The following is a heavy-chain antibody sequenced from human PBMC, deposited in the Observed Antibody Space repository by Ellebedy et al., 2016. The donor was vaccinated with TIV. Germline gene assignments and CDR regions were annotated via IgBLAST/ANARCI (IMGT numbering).Heavy chain of an antibody. J-gene: IGHJ4*02. CDR2: TRNKANSYIT. V-gene: IGHV3-72*01. CDR1: GFTFDDYA. Sequence: LSLTCAASGFTFDDYAIHWVRQAPGKGLEWVGRTRNKANSYITEYAASVKGRFTISRDDSRNSLYLQMNSLKTEDTAVYYCARGASGSYYVTYFDYWGQGTLVTVSS. CDR3: ARGASGSYYVTYFDY. D-gene: IGHD1-26*01.